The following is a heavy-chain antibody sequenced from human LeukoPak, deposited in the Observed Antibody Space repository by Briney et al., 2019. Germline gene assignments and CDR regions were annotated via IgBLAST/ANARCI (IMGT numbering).Heavy chain of an antibody. CDR3: AKTRPLDSSSWSHGDY. Sequence: PGGSLRLSCAASGFTFSSYAMSWVRQAPGKGLEWVSALSGSGGSTYYADSVKGRFTISRDNSKNTLCVQMNSLRAEDTAVYYCAKTRPLDSSSWSHGDYWGQGTLVTVSS. V-gene: IGHV3-23*01. CDR2: LSGSGGST. D-gene: IGHD6-13*01. CDR1: GFTFSSYA. J-gene: IGHJ4*02.